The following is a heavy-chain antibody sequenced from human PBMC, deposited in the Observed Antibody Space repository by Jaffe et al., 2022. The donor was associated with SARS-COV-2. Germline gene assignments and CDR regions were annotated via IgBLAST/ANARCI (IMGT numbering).Heavy chain of an antibody. D-gene: IGHD6-13*01. CDR3: ARGEAAAGLDY. CDR2: INHSGST. Sequence: QVQLQQWGAGLLKPSETLSLTCAVYGGSFSGYYWSWIRQPPGKGLEWIGEINHSGSTNYNPSLKSRVTISVDTSKNQFSLKLSSVTAADTAVYYCARGEAAAGLDYWGQGTLVTVSS. V-gene: IGHV4-34*01. CDR1: GGSFSGYY. J-gene: IGHJ4*02.